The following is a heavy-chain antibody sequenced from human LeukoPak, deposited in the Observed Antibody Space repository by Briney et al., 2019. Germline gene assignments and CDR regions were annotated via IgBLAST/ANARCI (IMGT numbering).Heavy chain of an antibody. V-gene: IGHV1-8*03. J-gene: IGHJ5*02. CDR2: MNPNSGNT. CDR1: GYTFTSYD. Sequence: ASVKVSCKASGYTFTSYDINWVRQATGQGLEWMGWMNPNSGNTGYAQKFQGRVTITRNNSISTAYMELSSLRSEDTAVYYCARGGNVDDYGDQRPYDWFDPWGQGTLVTVSS. CDR3: ARGGNVDDYGDQRPYDWFDP. D-gene: IGHD4-17*01.